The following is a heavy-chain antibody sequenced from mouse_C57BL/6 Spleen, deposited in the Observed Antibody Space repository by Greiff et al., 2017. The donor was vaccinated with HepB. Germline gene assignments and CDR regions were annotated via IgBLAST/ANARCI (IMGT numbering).Heavy chain of an antibody. Sequence: EVMLVESEGGLVQPGSSMKLSCTASGFTFSDYYMAWVRQVPEKGLEWVANINYDGSSTYYLDSLKSRFSISRDNAKNILYLQMSSLKSEDTATYYCARVVGSSYLDYWGQGTTLTVSS. CDR3: ARVVGSSYLDY. CDR2: INYDGSST. CDR1: GFTFSDYY. D-gene: IGHD1-1*01. V-gene: IGHV5-16*01. J-gene: IGHJ2*01.